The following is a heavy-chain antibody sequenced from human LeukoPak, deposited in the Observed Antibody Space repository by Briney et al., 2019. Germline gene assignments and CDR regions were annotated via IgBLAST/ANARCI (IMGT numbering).Heavy chain of an antibody. V-gene: IGHV4-59*12. J-gene: IGHJ4*02. CDR2: IYYSGST. Sequence: SETLSLTCTVSGGSISSYYWSWIRQPPGKGLEWIGYIYYSGSTNYNPSLKSRVTISVDTSKNQLSLKLSSVTAADTAVYYCARTSPWGVARGWYSFDYWGQGTLVTVSS. CDR1: GGSISSYY. D-gene: IGHD3-10*01. CDR3: ARTSPWGVARGWYSFDY.